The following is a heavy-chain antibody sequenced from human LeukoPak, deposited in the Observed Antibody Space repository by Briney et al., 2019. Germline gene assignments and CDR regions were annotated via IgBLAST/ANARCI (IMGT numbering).Heavy chain of an antibody. Sequence: ASEKVSCKACGYTFTSYGISWVRQAPGQGLEWMGWISAYNGNTSYAQKFQGRVTMTRDTSTSTVYMELSSLRSEDTAVYYCARAGGGDCCRDYYFDYWGQGTLVTVSS. D-gene: IGHD2-21*02. CDR1: GYTFTSYG. CDR3: ARAGGGDCCRDYYFDY. V-gene: IGHV1-18*01. CDR2: ISAYNGNT. J-gene: IGHJ4*02.